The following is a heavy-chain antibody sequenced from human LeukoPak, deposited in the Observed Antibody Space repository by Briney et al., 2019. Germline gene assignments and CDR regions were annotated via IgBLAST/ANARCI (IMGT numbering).Heavy chain of an antibody. CDR2: ISSSETNT. Sequence: PGGSLRLSCAASGFTFTDYYISWVRQAPGKGLEWISYISSSETNTNYADSVKGRFTVSRDNAKNSLYLQMNRLRVDDTAVYYCARGAVVCRSVTCYEFWGQGTLVTVSS. V-gene: IGHV3-11*01. CDR1: GFTFTDYY. D-gene: IGHD2-2*01. CDR3: ARGAVVCRSVTCYEF. J-gene: IGHJ4*02.